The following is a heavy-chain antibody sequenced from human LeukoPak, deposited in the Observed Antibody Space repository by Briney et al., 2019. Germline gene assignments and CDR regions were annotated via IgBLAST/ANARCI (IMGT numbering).Heavy chain of an antibody. CDR3: AREINYDILTGYYFAVGHSDY. CDR1: GYTFTSYG. V-gene: IGHV1-18*01. J-gene: IGHJ4*02. CDR2: ISAYNGNT. Sequence: ASVKVSCKASGYTFTSYGISWVRQAPGQGLEWMGWISAYNGNTNYAQKLQGRVTMTTDTSTSTAYMELRSLRSDDTAVYYCAREINYDILTGYYFAVGHSDYWGQGTLVTVSS. D-gene: IGHD3-9*01.